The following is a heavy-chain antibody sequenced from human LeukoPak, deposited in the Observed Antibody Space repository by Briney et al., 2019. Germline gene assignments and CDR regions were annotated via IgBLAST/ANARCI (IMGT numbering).Heavy chain of an antibody. Sequence: GGSLRLSCAVSGFTFSTYAMSWVRQAPGKGLEWVSAISGSGGTTYYADSVKGRFTISRDNSKNTLYLQMNSLRAEDTAVYYCAKDVVVTAHRALDYWGQGTLVTVSS. CDR3: AKDVVVTAHRALDY. CDR2: ISGSGGTT. V-gene: IGHV3-23*01. J-gene: IGHJ4*02. CDR1: GFTFSTYA. D-gene: IGHD2-21*02.